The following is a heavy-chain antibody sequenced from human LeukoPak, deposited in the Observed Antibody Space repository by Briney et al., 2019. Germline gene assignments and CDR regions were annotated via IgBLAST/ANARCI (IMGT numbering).Heavy chain of an antibody. CDR1: GYSFTSYW. Sequence: HGESLKISCKGSGYSFTSYWIGWVRQMPGKGLEWMGIIYPGDSDTRYSPSFQGQVTISADKSISTAYLQWSSLKASDTAMYYCARLGPRVGIARGLDYWGQGTLVTVSS. CDR3: ARLGPRVGIARGLDY. D-gene: IGHD6-13*01. J-gene: IGHJ4*02. CDR2: IYPGDSDT. V-gene: IGHV5-51*01.